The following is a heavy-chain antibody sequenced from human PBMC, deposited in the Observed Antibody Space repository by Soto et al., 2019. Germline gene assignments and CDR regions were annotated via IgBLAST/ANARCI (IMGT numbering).Heavy chain of an antibody. CDR1: GISISSGGYS. V-gene: IGHV4-30-2*01. CDR3: ARERATVTSWLYGMDV. J-gene: IGHJ6*02. D-gene: IGHD4-4*01. CDR2: IYHSGST. Sequence: SETLSLTFAVSGISISSGGYSWSWIRQPPGKGLEWIGYIYHSGSTYYNPSLKSRVTISVDRSKNQFSLKLSSVTAADTAVYYCARERATVTSWLYGMDVWGQGTTVTVSS.